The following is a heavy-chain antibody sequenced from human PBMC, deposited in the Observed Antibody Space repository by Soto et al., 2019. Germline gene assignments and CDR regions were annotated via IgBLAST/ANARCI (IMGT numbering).Heavy chain of an antibody. V-gene: IGHV3-30-3*01. CDR3: ARGDGYIYGNTFDS. CDR2: ISYDGSSK. D-gene: IGHD5-18*01. Sequence: EGSLRLSCAAPGFTFNNYAMHWVRQAPGKGLEWVAFISYDGSSKYYADSVTGRFTISRDNSRNTLYLQMNSLRAEDTAVYYCARGDGYIYGNTFDSWGQGTLVTVSS. CDR1: GFTFNNYA. J-gene: IGHJ4*02.